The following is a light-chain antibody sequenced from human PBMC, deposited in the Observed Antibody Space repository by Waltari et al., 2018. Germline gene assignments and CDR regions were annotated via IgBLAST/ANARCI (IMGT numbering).Light chain of an antibody. V-gene: IGKV2-28*01. CDR1: QSLTHSNEDNY. J-gene: IGKJ1*01. CDR2: LVS. CDR3: MQSLQTPST. Sequence: EIVMTQSPLSLPVTPGEPASMSCRSSQSLTHSNEDNYLAWYLQKPGQSPQLLVYLVSNRAPGVPDRFSGSGSGTDFTLKISRVETEDVGIYYCMQSLQTPSTFGQGTRVEIK.